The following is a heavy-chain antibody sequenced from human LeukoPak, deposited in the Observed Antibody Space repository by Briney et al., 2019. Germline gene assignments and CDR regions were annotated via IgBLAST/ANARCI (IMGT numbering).Heavy chain of an antibody. J-gene: IGHJ6*03. V-gene: IGHV4-30-2*01. Sequence: QTLSLSCTVSRGSTSSGGYYGGWIRQPAGNCLGWVVYIYVSGSTFYNPSSESRASISVGRTTNQFCQRLSSVTAAGTAVNFCAKAIYPGSPGYYYYYKAVGGKATTVTAS. D-gene: IGHD1-26*01. CDR3: AKAIYPGSPGYYYYYKAV. CDR2: IYVSGST. CDR1: RGSTSSGGYY.